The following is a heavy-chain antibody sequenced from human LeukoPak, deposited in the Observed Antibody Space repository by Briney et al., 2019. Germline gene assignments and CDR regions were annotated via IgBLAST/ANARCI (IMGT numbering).Heavy chain of an antibody. V-gene: IGHV3-23*01. CDR2: ISDGGIST. J-gene: IGHJ6*03. CDR3: AKDGTAIYPYYYYSTDV. D-gene: IGHD2-2*02. Sequence: PGGSLRLSCAASGFTFSSYAMNWVRQGPGKGLEWVSGISDGGISTDYADSVKGRFTISRDNSENTLYLQMNSLRVEDTAVYYCAKDGTAIYPYYYYSTDVWGKGTTVTVSS. CDR1: GFTFSSYA.